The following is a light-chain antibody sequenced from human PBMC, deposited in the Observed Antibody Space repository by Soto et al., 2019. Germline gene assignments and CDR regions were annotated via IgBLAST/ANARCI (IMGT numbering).Light chain of an antibody. CDR2: AAS. J-gene: IGKJ1*01. V-gene: IGKV1-39*01. CDR3: KKSYSTLWT. Sequence: DIQMTQSPSCLCPSVGDRITITSRASQSISSYLNWYQQKPGKAAKRPIYAASSLQSGVPSRFSGSGSGTDFTLTISSLQPEEFATYYCKKSYSTLWTVGEGSKVGIK. CDR1: QSISSY.